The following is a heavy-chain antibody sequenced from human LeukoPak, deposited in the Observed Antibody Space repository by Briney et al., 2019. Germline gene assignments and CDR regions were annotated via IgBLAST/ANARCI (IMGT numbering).Heavy chain of an antibody. CDR3: ARDIVPPGLFWDY. CDR1: GFTFSSHW. CDR2: IRQDGSEK. V-gene: IGHV3-7*05. Sequence: PGGSLRLSCAASGFTFSSHWTSWVRQAPGKGLEWVANIRQDGSEKYYVDSVKGRFTISRDNAKNSLYLQMNSLRAEDTAVYYCARDIVPPGLFWDYWGQGALVTVSS. D-gene: IGHD2-2*01. J-gene: IGHJ4*02.